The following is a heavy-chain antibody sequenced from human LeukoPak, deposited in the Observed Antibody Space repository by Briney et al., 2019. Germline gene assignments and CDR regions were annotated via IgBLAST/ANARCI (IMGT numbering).Heavy chain of an antibody. D-gene: IGHD2-15*01. CDR3: AKDDRAVGYCSGGSCYFSY. V-gene: IGHV3-23*01. J-gene: IGHJ4*02. Sequence: GGSLRLSCAASGFTFSSYAMSWVRQAPGKGLEWVSAISGSGGSTYYADSVKGRFTISRDNSKNTLYLQMNSLRAEDTAAYYCAKDDRAVGYCSGGSCYFSYWGQGTLVTVSS. CDR1: GFTFSSYA. CDR2: ISGSGGST.